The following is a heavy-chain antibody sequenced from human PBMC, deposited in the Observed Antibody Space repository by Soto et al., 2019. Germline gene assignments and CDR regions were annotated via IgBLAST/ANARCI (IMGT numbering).Heavy chain of an antibody. CDR3: ARGVYGSGNYYTGPSAFDI. Sequence: QVQLEQSGAEVKKPGSSVKVSCKASGGTLSDHGVAWLRQAPGQGLEWMGGTIPVFNTAKYAQKFQGRLTVTADKVANIAYMELSSLRSEDTVFYFCARGVYGSGNYYTGPSAFDIWGQGTMVIVSS. J-gene: IGHJ3*02. CDR1: GGTLSDHG. D-gene: IGHD3-10*01. V-gene: IGHV1-69*06. CDR2: TIPVFNTA.